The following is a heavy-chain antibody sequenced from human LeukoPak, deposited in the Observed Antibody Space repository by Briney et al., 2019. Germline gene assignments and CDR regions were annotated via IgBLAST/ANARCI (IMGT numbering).Heavy chain of an antibody. V-gene: IGHV4-34*01. CDR3: ARDYGDYEDYFDY. CDR2: INHNGST. Sequence: PSETLSLTCTVYGGSFSGYYWSWIRQPPGKGLEWIGEINHNGSTNYNPSLKSRVTISVDTSKNQFSLKLSSVTAADTAVYYCARDYGDYEDYFDYWGQGTLVTVSS. D-gene: IGHD4-17*01. CDR1: GGSFSGYY. J-gene: IGHJ4*02.